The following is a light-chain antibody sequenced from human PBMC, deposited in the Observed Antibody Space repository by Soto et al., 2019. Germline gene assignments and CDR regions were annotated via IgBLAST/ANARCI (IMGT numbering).Light chain of an antibody. J-gene: IGKJ5*01. V-gene: IGKV3-15*01. CDR1: QSVSSN. CDR3: QQDNNWSSIT. CDR2: GAS. Sequence: EIVMTQSPATLSVSPGERATLSCRASQSVSSNLGWYQQRPGQAPRLLIYGASTRATGIPARFSGSGSGTEFTLTISSLQSEDSAVYYCQQDNNWSSITCGQGTRLEIK.